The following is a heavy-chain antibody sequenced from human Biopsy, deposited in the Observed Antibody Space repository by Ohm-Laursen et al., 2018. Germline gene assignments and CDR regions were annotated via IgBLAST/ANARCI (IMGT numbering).Heavy chain of an antibody. Sequence: SLRLSCSASGFTFSYYAMSWVHQAPGKGLEWVSSITGGGNYINYADSVRGRFTISRDNSKNSVYLVMSSPRAEDTAVYFCATAAYAPPYFDLWGRGTVVTVSS. V-gene: IGHV3-21*06. J-gene: IGHJ4*02. D-gene: IGHD4-17*01. CDR1: GFTFSYYA. CDR3: ATAAYAPPYFDL. CDR2: ITGGGNYI.